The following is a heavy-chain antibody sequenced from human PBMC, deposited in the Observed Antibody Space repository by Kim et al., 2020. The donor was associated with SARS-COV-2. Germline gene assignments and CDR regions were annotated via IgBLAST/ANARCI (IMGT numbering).Heavy chain of an antibody. CDR1: GFTFSSYA. J-gene: IGHJ4*02. D-gene: IGHD3-10*01. CDR2: ISGSGGST. V-gene: IGHV3-23*01. Sequence: GGSLRLSCAASGFTFSSYAMSWVRQAPGKGLEWVSAISGSGGSTYYADSVKGRFTISRDNSKNTLYLQMNSLRAEDTTVYYCARAKLHGSGSNYIEYWGQGALFNVSS. CDR3: ARAKLHGSGSNYIEY.